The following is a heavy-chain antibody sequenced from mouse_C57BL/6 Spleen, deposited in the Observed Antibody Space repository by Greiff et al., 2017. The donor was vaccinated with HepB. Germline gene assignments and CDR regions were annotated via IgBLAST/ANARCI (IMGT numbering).Heavy chain of an antibody. V-gene: IGHV1-64*01. J-gene: IGHJ2*01. Sequence: VQLQQPGAELVKPGASVKLSCKASGYTFTSYWLHWVKQRPGQGLEWIGMIHPNSGSTNYNEKFKSKATLTVDKSSSAAYMQLSSLTSEDSAVYYCARPYYGPFDYWGQGTTLTVSS. CDR3: ARPYYGPFDY. CDR1: GYTFTSYW. D-gene: IGHD1-1*01. CDR2: IHPNSGST.